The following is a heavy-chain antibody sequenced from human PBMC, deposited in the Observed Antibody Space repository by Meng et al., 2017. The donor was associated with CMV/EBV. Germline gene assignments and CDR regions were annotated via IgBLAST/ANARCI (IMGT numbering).Heavy chain of an antibody. D-gene: IGHD6-13*01. Sequence: ASVKVSCKASGYTFTSYDINWVRQATGQGLEWMGWMNPNSGNTGYAQKFQGRVTMTTDTSTSTAYMELRSLRSDDTAVYYCAQTIAAAGTSWFDPWGQGTLVTVSS. CDR3: AQTIAAAGTSWFDP. V-gene: IGHV1-8*01. CDR2: MNPNSGNT. J-gene: IGHJ5*02. CDR1: GYTFTSYD.